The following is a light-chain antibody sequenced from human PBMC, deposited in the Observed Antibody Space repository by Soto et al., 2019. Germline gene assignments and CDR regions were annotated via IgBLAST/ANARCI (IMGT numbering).Light chain of an antibody. CDR3: QQCRNWPLT. Sequence: EIVMTQSPATPSASPGEGATLSCKAGQNVYNNLAWYQQRPGQPPRLLIYDASTRATGISARFSGSGYGTEFTLTISSLQSEDFAVYFCQQCRNWPLTFGGGTKVEIK. V-gene: IGKV3-15*01. CDR2: DAS. J-gene: IGKJ4*01. CDR1: QNVYNN.